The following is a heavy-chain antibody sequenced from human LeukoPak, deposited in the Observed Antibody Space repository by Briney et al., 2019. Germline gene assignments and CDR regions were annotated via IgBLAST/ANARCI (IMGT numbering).Heavy chain of an antibody. CDR2: ISWNSGSI. CDR1: GFTFDDYA. D-gene: IGHD1-1*01. V-gene: IGHV3-9*01. J-gene: IGHJ4*02. CDR3: AKDKASTTSGFDY. Sequence: GVSLRLSCAASGFTFDDYAMHWVRQAPGKGLEWVSGISWNSGSIGYADSVKGRFTISRDNAKNSLYLQMNSLRAEDTALYYCAKDKASTTSGFDYWGQGTLVTVSS.